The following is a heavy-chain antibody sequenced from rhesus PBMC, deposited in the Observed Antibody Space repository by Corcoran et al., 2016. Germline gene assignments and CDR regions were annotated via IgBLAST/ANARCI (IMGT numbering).Heavy chain of an antibody. J-gene: IGHJ4*01. Sequence: QLQLQESGPGLVKPSETLSLTCAVSGGSISSNYWSGNRQPPGKGLGWIGRIAGSGGTTDYNPPLKSRVTISTDTSKNQFSLKLSSVTAADTAVYYCAILQAYYFDYWGQGVLVTVSS. D-gene: IGHD1-44*01. CDR2: IAGSGGTT. CDR1: GGSISSNY. CDR3: AILQAYYFDY. V-gene: IGHV4-173*01.